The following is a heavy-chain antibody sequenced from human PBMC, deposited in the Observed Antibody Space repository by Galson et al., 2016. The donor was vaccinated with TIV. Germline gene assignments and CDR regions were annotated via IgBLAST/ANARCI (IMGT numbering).Heavy chain of an antibody. CDR3: ARTVTENVYYSGMDV. D-gene: IGHD2-21*02. J-gene: IGHJ6*02. CDR1: GYTFSKYG. Sequence: SVKVSCKASGYTFSKYGISWVRRAPGQGLEWMGWISGHSGNTDYARKFQGRLVMTTDTSTYTVYLELRSLRSDDTAVYFCARTVTENVYYSGMDVWGQGTTVTVSS. V-gene: IGHV1-18*04. CDR2: ISGHSGNT.